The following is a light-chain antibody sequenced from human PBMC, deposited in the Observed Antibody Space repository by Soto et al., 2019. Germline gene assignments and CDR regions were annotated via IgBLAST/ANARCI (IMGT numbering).Light chain of an antibody. V-gene: IGKV3D-20*02. CDR2: DAS. J-gene: IGKJ4*01. CDR3: HQLSSSPLP. CDR1: QSVSIL. Sequence: KHSPAAVSVKKKERATLSCRASQSVSILLAWDQQKPGQAPRLLIYDASSRATGIPDRFSGGGSGTDFTLTISRLEPEDFAAYYCHQLSSSPLPFGGGT.